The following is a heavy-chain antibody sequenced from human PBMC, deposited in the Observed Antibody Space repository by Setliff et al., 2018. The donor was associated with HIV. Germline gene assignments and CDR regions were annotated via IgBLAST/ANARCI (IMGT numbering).Heavy chain of an antibody. V-gene: IGHV4-4*02. CDR1: GGSISTINW. CDR2: IYHTGST. Sequence: SETLSLTCAVSGGSISTINWWNWVRQPPGKGLEWIGEIYHTGSTHYNPSLKSRVTISVDMSKNQFSLKLSSVTAADTAVYYCARARATETTFHYFDYYMDVWGKGTTVTSP. D-gene: IGHD4-4*01. J-gene: IGHJ6*03. CDR3: ARARATETTFHYFDYYMDV.